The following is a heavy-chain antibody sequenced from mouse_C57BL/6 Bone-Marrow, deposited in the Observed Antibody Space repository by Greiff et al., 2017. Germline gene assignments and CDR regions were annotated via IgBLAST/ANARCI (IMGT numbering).Heavy chain of an antibody. Sequence: QVQLKESGPELVKPGASVKLSCKASGYTFTSYDINWVKQRPGQGLEWIGWIYPRDGSTKYNEKFKGKATLTVATSSSTAYMELHSLTSEDSAVYFCARLEFDGSSGDWYCDVWGTGTTVTVSS. V-gene: IGHV1-85*01. CDR3: ARLEFDGSSGDWYCDV. CDR2: IYPRDGST. CDR1: GYTFTSYD. J-gene: IGHJ1*03. D-gene: IGHD1-1*01.